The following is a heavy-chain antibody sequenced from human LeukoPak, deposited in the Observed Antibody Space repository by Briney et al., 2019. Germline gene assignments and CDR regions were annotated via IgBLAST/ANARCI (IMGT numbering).Heavy chain of an antibody. D-gene: IGHD3-10*01. J-gene: IGHJ4*02. CDR2: INHSGST. CDR1: GGSFSGYY. CDR3: ASRGFSSILD. Sequence: SETRSLTCAVYGGSFSGYYWSWIRQPPGKGLEWIGEINHSGSTNYNPSLKSRVTISVDTSKNQFSLKLSSVTAADTAVYYCASRGFSSILDWGQGTLVTVSS. V-gene: IGHV4-34*01.